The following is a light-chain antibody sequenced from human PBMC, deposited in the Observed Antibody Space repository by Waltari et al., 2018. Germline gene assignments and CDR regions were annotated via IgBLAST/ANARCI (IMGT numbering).Light chain of an antibody. J-gene: IGKJ3*01. CDR2: WAS. V-gene: IGKV4-1*01. CDR3: QQYFSAGDT. CDR1: QTMFFNSKDY. Sequence: DIVLTQSPDSLAVSLGDTATIHCKSSQTMFFNSKDYLAWYQKKPGLPPRLLVYWASTRQSGIPERFTGSGAGTDFTLTITNVQADDVAVYYCQQYFSAGDTFGPGT.